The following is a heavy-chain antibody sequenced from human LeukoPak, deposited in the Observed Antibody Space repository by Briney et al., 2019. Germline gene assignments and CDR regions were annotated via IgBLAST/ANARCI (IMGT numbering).Heavy chain of an antibody. CDR1: GGSFSGYY. Sequence: SETLSLTCAVYGGSFSGYYWSWIRQPPGKGLEWIGEINHSGSTNYNPSLKSRVTISVDTSKNQFSLKLSSVTAADTAMYFCATRPYYYGSGFHGMDVWGQGTTVIVSS. CDR2: INHSGST. D-gene: IGHD3-10*01. CDR3: ATRPYYYGSGFHGMDV. V-gene: IGHV4-34*01. J-gene: IGHJ6*02.